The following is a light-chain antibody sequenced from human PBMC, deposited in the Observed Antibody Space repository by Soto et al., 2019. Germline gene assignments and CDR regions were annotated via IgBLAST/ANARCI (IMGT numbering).Light chain of an antibody. CDR2: AAS. V-gene: IGKV1-39*01. J-gene: IGKJ2*01. CDR3: QQSLSIPYT. CDR1: QTISGY. Sequence: DIPMTQSPSSLSASVGDRVTITCRASQTISGYLNWYQQKPGKAPKLLIYAASSLQSGVPSRFSGSGSGTDFTLTISSLQPEDFATYYCQQSLSIPYTFGQGTKLEIK.